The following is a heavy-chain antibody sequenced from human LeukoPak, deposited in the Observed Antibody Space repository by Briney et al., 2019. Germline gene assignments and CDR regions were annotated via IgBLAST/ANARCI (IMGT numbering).Heavy chain of an antibody. Sequence: ASVKVSCKASGYTFTSYYMHWVRQAPGQGLEWMGWINPNSGGTNYAQKFQGRVTMTRDTSISTAYMELSRLRSDDTAVYYCARSPPYGDYGLDYWGQGTLVTVSS. D-gene: IGHD4-17*01. CDR2: INPNSGGT. V-gene: IGHV1-2*02. CDR1: GYTFTSYY. J-gene: IGHJ4*02. CDR3: ARSPPYGDYGLDY.